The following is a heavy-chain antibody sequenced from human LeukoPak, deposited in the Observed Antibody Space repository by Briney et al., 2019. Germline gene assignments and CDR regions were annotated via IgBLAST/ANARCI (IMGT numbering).Heavy chain of an antibody. CDR2: ISGSGGST. CDR1: GFTLSSYG. CDR3: AKLRGSYSYYFDY. J-gene: IGHJ4*02. D-gene: IGHD1-26*01. V-gene: IGHV3-23*01. Sequence: QPGGSLRLSCAASGFTLSSYGMSWVRQAPGKGLEWVSAISGSGGSTYYADSVKGRFTISRDNSKNTLYLQMNSLRAEDTAVYYCAKLRGSYSYYFDYWGQGTLVTVSS.